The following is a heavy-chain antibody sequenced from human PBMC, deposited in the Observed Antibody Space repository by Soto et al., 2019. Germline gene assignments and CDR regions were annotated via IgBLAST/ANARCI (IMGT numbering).Heavy chain of an antibody. D-gene: IGHD3-10*01. Sequence: EVQLVESGGGLVKPGGSLRLSCAASGFTFSSYSMNWVRQAPGKGLEWVSAISSSSSYIYYADSVRGRFTISRDNAKNSRYLQMNSLRAEDTAVYYCARDPYYYGAGSENFDYWGQGTLVTVSS. CDR2: ISSSSSYI. CDR1: GFTFSSYS. V-gene: IGHV3-21*01. CDR3: ARDPYYYGAGSENFDY. J-gene: IGHJ4*02.